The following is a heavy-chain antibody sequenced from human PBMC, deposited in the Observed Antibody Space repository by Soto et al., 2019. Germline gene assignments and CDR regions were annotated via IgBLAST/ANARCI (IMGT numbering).Heavy chain of an antibody. Sequence: EVQLLESGGGLVQPGGSLRLSCAASGFTFSGYAMNWVRQAPGKGLEWVSVISGSGDSTYYADSVKGRFTISRDNSKNTLYLQMNILSAEDTAVYYCARRSSGSYFDYWGQGTLVTVSS. CDR3: ARRSSGSYFDY. V-gene: IGHV3-23*01. J-gene: IGHJ4*02. CDR1: GFTFSGYA. CDR2: ISGSGDST. D-gene: IGHD6-19*01.